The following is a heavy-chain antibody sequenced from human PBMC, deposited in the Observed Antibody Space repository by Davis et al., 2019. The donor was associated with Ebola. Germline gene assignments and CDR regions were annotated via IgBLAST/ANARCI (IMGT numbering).Heavy chain of an antibody. J-gene: IGHJ4*02. D-gene: IGHD1-26*01. CDR2: IKQDGSEK. CDR1: GFTFSSYW. Sequence: GESLKISCAASGFTFSSYWMSWVRQAPGKGLEWVANIKQDGSEKYYVDSVKGRFTISRDNSKNTLYLQMNSLRAEDTAVYYCAKGRSGSYLYFDYWGQGTLVTVSS. CDR3: AKGRSGSYLYFDY. V-gene: IGHV3-7*03.